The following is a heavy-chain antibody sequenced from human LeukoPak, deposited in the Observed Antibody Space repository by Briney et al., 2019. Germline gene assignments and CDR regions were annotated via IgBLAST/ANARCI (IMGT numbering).Heavy chain of an antibody. CDR3: ARDGGNYSPQDY. CDR1: GFTVSSNY. CDR2: IYRDGNK. D-gene: IGHD1-26*01. V-gene: IGHV3-53*01. J-gene: IGHJ4*02. Sequence: GGSLRLSCAASGFTVSSNYMSWVRQAPGKGLEWVSVIYRDGNKYYADSVKGRFTISRDNARNTLSLQMNSLRAEDTAVYYCARDGGNYSPQDYWGQGTLVTVSS.